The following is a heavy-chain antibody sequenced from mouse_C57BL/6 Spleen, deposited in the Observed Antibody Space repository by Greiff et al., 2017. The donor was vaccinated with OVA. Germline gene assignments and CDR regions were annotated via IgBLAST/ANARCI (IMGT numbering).Heavy chain of an antibody. V-gene: IGHV1-59*01. CDR2: IDPSDSYT. J-gene: IGHJ3*01. CDR3: ARAYNDDYAWFAY. D-gene: IGHD2-4*01. CDR1: GYTFTSYW. Sequence: QVQLKQSGAELVRPGTSVKLSCKASGYTFTSYWMHWVKQRPGQGLAWIGVIDPSDSYTNYNQKFKGKATLTVDTSSSTAYMQLSSLTSEDSAVYYCARAYNDDYAWFAYWGQGTLVTVSA.